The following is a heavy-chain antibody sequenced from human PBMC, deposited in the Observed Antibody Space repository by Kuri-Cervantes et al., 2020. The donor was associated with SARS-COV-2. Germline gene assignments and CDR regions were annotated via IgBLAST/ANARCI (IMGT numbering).Heavy chain of an antibody. CDR3: ARSNEYSSSSGIDY. CDR2: INHSGST. CDR1: GGSFSGYY. V-gene: IGHV4-34*01. D-gene: IGHD6-6*01. Sequence: ESLKISCAVYGGSFSGYYWSWIRQPPGKGLEWIGEINHSGSTNYNPSLKSRVTISVDTSKNQFSLKLSSVTAADTAVYYCARSNEYSSSSGIDYWGQGTLVTVSS. J-gene: IGHJ4*02.